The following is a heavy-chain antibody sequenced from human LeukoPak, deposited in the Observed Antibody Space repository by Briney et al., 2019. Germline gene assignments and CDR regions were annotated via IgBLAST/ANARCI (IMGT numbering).Heavy chain of an antibody. Sequence: GGSLRLSCAVSGYTFSTKSMNWVRQAPGKGLEWVSYITADSGTTYYADSVKGRFTISRDNAKNSLYLQMNSLRDEDTAVYYCASRDYFDYWGQGTLVTVSS. V-gene: IGHV3-48*02. CDR2: ITADSGTT. CDR1: GYTFSTKS. CDR3: ASRDYFDY. J-gene: IGHJ4*02.